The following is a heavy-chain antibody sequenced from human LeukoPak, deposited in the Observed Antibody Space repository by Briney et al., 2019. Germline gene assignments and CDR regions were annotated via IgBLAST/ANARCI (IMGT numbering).Heavy chain of an antibody. CDR2: ISAYNGNT. CDR1: GYTFTSYG. Sequence: ASVKVSCKASGYTFTSYGISWVRQAPGQGPEWMGWISAYNGNTNYAQKLQGRVTMTTDTSTSTAYMELRSLRSDDTAVYYCARDTPPLYIAVAGDFDYWGQGTLVTVSS. D-gene: IGHD6-19*01. V-gene: IGHV1-18*01. CDR3: ARDTPPLYIAVAGDFDY. J-gene: IGHJ4*02.